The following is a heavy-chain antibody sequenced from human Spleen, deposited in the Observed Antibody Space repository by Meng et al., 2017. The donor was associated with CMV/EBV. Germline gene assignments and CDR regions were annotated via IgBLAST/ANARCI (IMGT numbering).Heavy chain of an antibody. J-gene: IGHJ4*02. D-gene: IGHD4-17*01. V-gene: IGHV3-30*02. CDR3: ANEQDYGARDY. CDR2: IRFDGSNQ. CDR1: GFTFSIYG. Sequence: GESLKISCAASGFTFSIYGMHWVRQAPGMGLEWVAFIRFDGSNQYYADSVKGRFTISRDNSKNTLYLQMNSLRAEDTAVYYCANEQDYGARDYWGRGNLVTVSS.